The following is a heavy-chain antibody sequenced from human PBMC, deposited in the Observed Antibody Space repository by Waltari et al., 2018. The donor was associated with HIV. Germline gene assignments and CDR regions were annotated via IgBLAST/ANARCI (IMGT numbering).Heavy chain of an antibody. CDR1: GFTFGASG. Sequence: EVHLMESGGGLVKPGRSLRLPCRGSGFTFGASGLSWFRQAPGKGLEWVGFITSEAYGGTAEYAASVTGRFTISREDSKSTAYMQMNRLESEDTGVYFCSRPSGPLHSYGMDVWGQGTTVIVSS. J-gene: IGHJ6*02. D-gene: IGHD1-26*01. CDR3: SRPSGPLHSYGMDV. V-gene: IGHV3-49*05. CDR2: ITSEAYGGTA.